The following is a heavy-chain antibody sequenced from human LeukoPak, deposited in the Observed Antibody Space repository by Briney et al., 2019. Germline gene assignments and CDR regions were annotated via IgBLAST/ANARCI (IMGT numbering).Heavy chain of an antibody. CDR3: ARARIHGDYEDAFDI. D-gene: IGHD4-17*01. V-gene: IGHV3-48*03. CDR1: GFTFSSYE. Sequence: GGSLRLSCAASGFTFSSYEMNWVRQAPGKGLEWVSYISSSGSTIYYADSVKGRFTISRDNAKNSLYLQMNSLRAEDTAVYYCARARIHGDYEDAFDIWGQGTMVTVSS. CDR2: ISSSGSTI. J-gene: IGHJ3*02.